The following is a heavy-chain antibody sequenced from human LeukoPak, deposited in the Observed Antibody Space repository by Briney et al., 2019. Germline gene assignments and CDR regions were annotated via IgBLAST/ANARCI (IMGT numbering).Heavy chain of an antibody. CDR2: ISSSSSSYI. Sequence: GGSLRLSCAASGFTFSSYSMNWVRQAPGKGLEWVSSISSSSSSYIYYADSVKGRFTISRDNAKNSLYLQMNSLRAEDTAVYDCARDPTPGYNWFDPWGQGTLVTVSS. J-gene: IGHJ5*02. CDR3: ARDPTPGYNWFDP. V-gene: IGHV3-21*01. CDR1: GFTFSSYS. D-gene: IGHD6-25*01.